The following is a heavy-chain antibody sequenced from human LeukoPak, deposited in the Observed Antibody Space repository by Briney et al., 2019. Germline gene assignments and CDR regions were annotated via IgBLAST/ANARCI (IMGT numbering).Heavy chain of an antibody. CDR3: ARNVTIFGVVRDAFDI. J-gene: IGHJ3*02. Sequence: GESLKISCKGSGYSFTSYWIGWVRQMPGKGLEWMGIIYPGDSDTRYSPSFQGQVTISADKSISTAYLQWSSLKASDTAMYYCARNVTIFGVVRDAFDIWGQGTMVTVSS. D-gene: IGHD3-3*01. CDR1: GYSFTSYW. V-gene: IGHV5-51*01. CDR2: IYPGDSDT.